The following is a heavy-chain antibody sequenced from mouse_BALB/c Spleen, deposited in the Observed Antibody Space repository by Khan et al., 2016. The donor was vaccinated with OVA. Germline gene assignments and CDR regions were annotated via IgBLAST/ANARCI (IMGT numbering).Heavy chain of an antibody. J-gene: IGHJ2*01. V-gene: IGHV1S137*01. D-gene: IGHD2-3*01. Sequence: QVQLKQSGPELVRPGVSVKISCKGSGYTFTDYAMYWVKQSHAESLEWIRLISTYSGNTNYNQKFKGKATMTVDKSSTTAYMELARLTSEDSAIYYCARPAYDGYYDYWGQGTTLTVSS. CDR2: ISTYSGNT. CDR3: ARPAYDGYYDY. CDR1: GYTFTDYA.